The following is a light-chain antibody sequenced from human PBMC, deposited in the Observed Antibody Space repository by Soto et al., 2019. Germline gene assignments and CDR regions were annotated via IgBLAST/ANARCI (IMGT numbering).Light chain of an antibody. J-gene: IGKJ1*01. CDR1: QNVSSSF. Sequence: EIVLTQSPGTLSLSPGERDTLSCRASQNVSSSFLAWYQQKPGQAPRLLIYGASSRATGIPDRFSGSGSGTDFTLTIITLEPEDFAVYYCQQYGSSPRTFGQGTKVDIK. V-gene: IGKV3-20*01. CDR2: GAS. CDR3: QQYGSSPRT.